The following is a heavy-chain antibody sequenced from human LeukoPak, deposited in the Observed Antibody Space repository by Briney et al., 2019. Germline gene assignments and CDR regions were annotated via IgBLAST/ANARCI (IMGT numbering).Heavy chain of an antibody. J-gene: IGHJ4*02. CDR3: ARETDIAPAANYFDY. V-gene: IGHV1-46*01. Sequence: GASVKVSCKASGYTFSSYYIHWVRQAPGQGLEWMGIINPSGGGTTYAQKFKGRVTMTRDTSTTTVYMELRSLRSEDTAVYSCARETDIAPAANYFDYWGLGTLVTVSS. CDR1: GYTFSSYY. D-gene: IGHD6-13*01. CDR2: INPSGGGT.